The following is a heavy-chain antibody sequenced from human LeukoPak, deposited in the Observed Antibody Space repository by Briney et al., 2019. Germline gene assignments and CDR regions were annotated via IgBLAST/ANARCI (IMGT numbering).Heavy chain of an antibody. D-gene: IGHD3-10*01. CDR3: ASLVYHYGSGARWFDP. Sequence: SVKVSCKASGGTFSSYAISWVRQAPGQGLEWMGGIIPIFGTANYAQKFQGRVTITADESTSTAYMELSSLRSEDTAVYYCASLVYHYGSGARWFDPWGQGTLVTVSS. CDR2: IIPIFGTA. CDR1: GGTFSSYA. J-gene: IGHJ5*02. V-gene: IGHV1-69*13.